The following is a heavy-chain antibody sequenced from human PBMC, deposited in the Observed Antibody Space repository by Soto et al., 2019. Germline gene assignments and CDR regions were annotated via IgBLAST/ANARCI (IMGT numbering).Heavy chain of an antibody. Sequence: GGSLRLSCAASGFTFSSYAMSWVRQAPGKGLEWVSAISGSGGSTYYADSVKGRFTISRDNSKNTLYLQMNSLRAEDTAVYYCAKHMGSSGWYFSYAFDIWGQGTMVTVSS. V-gene: IGHV3-23*01. J-gene: IGHJ3*02. CDR3: AKHMGSSGWYFSYAFDI. D-gene: IGHD6-19*01. CDR1: GFTFSSYA. CDR2: ISGSGGST.